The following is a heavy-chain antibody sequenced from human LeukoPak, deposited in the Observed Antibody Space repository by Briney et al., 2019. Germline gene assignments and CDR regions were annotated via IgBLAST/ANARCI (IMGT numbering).Heavy chain of an antibody. CDR2: IYYSGST. V-gene: IGHV4-59*01. D-gene: IGHD3-16*01. CDR3: ASHVLYAFDI. J-gene: IGHJ3*02. Sequence: SETLSLTCTVSGGSISSYYWSWIRQPSGKGLEWIGYIYYSGSTNYNPSLKSRVTISVDTSKNQFSLKLSSVTAADTAIYYCASHVLYAFDIWGQGTMVTVSS. CDR1: GGSISSYY.